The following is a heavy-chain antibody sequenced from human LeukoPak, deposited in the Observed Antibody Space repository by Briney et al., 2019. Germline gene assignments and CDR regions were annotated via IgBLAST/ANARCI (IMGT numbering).Heavy chain of an antibody. CDR2: ISSNGGST. D-gene: IGHD6-13*01. J-gene: IGHJ4*02. Sequence: SGGSLRLSCSASGFTFSSYAMHWVRQAPGKGLEYVSAISSNGGSTYYADSVKGRFTISRDNSKNTLYLQMSSLRAEGTAVYYCVKGGIAAAGLTMGDYWGQGTLVTVSS. V-gene: IGHV3-64D*09. CDR1: GFTFSSYA. CDR3: VKGGIAAAGLTMGDY.